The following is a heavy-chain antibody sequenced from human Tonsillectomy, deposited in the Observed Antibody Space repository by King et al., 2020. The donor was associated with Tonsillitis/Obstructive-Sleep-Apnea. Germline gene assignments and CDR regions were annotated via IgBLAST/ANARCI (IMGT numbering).Heavy chain of an antibody. J-gene: IGHJ4*02. CDR2: INPHSGGT. D-gene: IGHD6-19*01. CDR3: ALAGYSSGWNDSQEYYFDY. Sequence: VQLVESGAEVKKAGASVKVSCTASGYTFTGHYMHWVRQAPGQGLEWMGWINPHSGGTNSAQKFQGRVTMTRDTSISTAYMELDSLRSDGTAVYDCALAGYSSGWNDSQEYYFDYWGQGSLVTVSS. CDR1: GYTFTGHY. V-gene: IGHV1-2*02.